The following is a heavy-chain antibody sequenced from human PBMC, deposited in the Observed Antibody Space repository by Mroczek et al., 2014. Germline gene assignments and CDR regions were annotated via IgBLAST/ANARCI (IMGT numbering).Heavy chain of an antibody. V-gene: IGHV1-8*01. CDR3: ARGGLGYCSSTSCFYYYYYYMDV. J-gene: IGHJ6*03. Sequence: SGAEVKKPGASVKVSCKASGYTFTSYDINWVRQATGQGLEWMGWMNPNSGNTGYAQKFQGRVTMTRNTSISTAYMELSSLRSEDTAVYYCARGGLGYCSSTSCFYYYYYYMDVWGKGPRSP. CDR2: MNPNSGNT. D-gene: IGHD2-2*01. CDR1: GYTFTSYD.